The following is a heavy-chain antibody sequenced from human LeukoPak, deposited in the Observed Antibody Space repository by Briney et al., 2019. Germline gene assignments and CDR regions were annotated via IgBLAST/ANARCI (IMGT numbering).Heavy chain of an antibody. Sequence: SETLSLTCAVYGGSLNGYYWSWIRQPPGRGLEWIGEIHFSGSINYNPSLEGRVTITVDTSKNQFSLRLSSVTAADTAVYYCARGFDRAKVVYWGQGTLVTVSS. J-gene: IGHJ4*02. CDR2: IHFSGSI. V-gene: IGHV4-34*01. CDR1: GGSLNGYY. CDR3: ARGFDRAKVVY. D-gene: IGHD2-15*01.